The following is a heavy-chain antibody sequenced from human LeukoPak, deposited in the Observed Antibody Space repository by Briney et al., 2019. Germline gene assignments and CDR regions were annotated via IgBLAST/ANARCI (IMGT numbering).Heavy chain of an antibody. Sequence: PGGSLRLSCAASGFTFSSYVMSWVRQAPGKGLEWISYISSTSSTIYYADSVKGRFTISRDNAKNSLYLQMNSLRAEDTAVYYCARSLLWALDYWGQGTLVTVSS. CDR3: ARSLLWALDY. J-gene: IGHJ4*02. CDR2: ISSTSSTI. V-gene: IGHV3-48*01. D-gene: IGHD1-26*01. CDR1: GFTFSSYV.